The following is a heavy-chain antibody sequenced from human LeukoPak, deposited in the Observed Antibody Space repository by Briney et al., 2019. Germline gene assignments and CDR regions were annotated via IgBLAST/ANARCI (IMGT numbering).Heavy chain of an antibody. CDR1: GGSISSGSYY. J-gene: IGHJ6*03. CDR3: ARTPYCGGDCYAGGYYYYYMDV. CDR2: IYYSGST. Sequence: PSETLSLTCTVSGGSISSGSYYWSWIQQPPGKGLEWIGYIYYSGSTNYNPSLKSRVTISVDTSKNQFSLKLSSVTAADTAVYYCARTPYCGGDCYAGGYYYYYMDVWGKGTTVTVSS. D-gene: IGHD2-21*02. V-gene: IGHV4-61*01.